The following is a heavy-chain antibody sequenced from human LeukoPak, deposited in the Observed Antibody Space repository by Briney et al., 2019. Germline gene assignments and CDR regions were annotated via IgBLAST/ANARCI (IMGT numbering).Heavy chain of an antibody. CDR1: GFTFSSYG. J-gene: IGHJ2*01. D-gene: IGHD2-21*01. Sequence: GGSLRLSCAASGFTFSSYGMHWVRQAPGKGLEWVAFIRYDGSNKYYADSVKGRFTISRDNSKNTLYLQMNSLRAEDTAVYYCARDTLQNFDLWGRGTLVTVSS. V-gene: IGHV3-30*02. CDR2: IRYDGSNK. CDR3: ARDTLQNFDL.